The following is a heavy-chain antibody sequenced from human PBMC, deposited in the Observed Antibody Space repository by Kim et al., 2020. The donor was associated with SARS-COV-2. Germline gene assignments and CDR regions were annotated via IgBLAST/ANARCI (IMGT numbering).Heavy chain of an antibody. Sequence: ASVKVSYKASGYTFTGYYMHWVRQAPGQGLEWMGRINPNSGGTNYAQKFQGRVTMTRDTSISTAYMEPSRLRSDDTAVYYCARGVHYYDSSGTNWFDPWGQGTLVTVSS. V-gene: IGHV1-2*06. CDR3: ARGVHYYDSSGTNWFDP. CDR1: GYTFTGYY. D-gene: IGHD3-22*01. J-gene: IGHJ5*02. CDR2: INPNSGGT.